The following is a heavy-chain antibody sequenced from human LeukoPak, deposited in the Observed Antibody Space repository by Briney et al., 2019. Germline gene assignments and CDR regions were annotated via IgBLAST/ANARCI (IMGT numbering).Heavy chain of an antibody. CDR1: GFTFSSYA. Sequence: GGSLRLSCAASGFTFSSYAMGWVRQAPGKGLEWVSTITGSGASTYYADSVKGLFTISRDNSKNTVYLQMNSLRAEDTALYYCAKGASGSGSYYSPFDYWGQGPLVTVSS. V-gene: IGHV3-23*01. CDR2: ITGSGAST. J-gene: IGHJ4*02. D-gene: IGHD3-10*01. CDR3: AKGASGSGSYYSPFDY.